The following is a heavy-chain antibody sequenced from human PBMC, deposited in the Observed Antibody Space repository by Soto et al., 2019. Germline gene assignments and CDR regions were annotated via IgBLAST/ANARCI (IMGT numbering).Heavy chain of an antibody. CDR1: GFTFSNAW. D-gene: IGHD3-10*01. CDR3: TTQIYGSGMFDYYYGMDV. Sequence: GGSLRLSCAASGFTFSNAWMNWVRQAPGKGLEWVGRIKGKTDGGTTDYAAPVKGRFTISRDDSKNTLYLQMNSLKTEDTAVYYCTTQIYGSGMFDYYYGMDVWGQGTTVTVSS. J-gene: IGHJ6*02. CDR2: IKGKTDGGTT. V-gene: IGHV3-15*07.